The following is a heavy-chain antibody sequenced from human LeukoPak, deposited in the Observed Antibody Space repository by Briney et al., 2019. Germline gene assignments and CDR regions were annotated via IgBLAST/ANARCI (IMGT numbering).Heavy chain of an antibody. CDR3: ARNLRPDFDY. CDR1: GDSLSSSSSA. V-gene: IGHV6-1*01. J-gene: IGHJ4*02. CDR2: TYYRSKWIN. Sequence: SQTLSLTCALSGDSLSSSSSAWSWIRQSPSRGLEWLGRTYYRSKWINDHAESVKSRITINPDASKNEFSLQLNSVTPEDTAVYYCARNLRPDFDYWGQGTLVTVSS.